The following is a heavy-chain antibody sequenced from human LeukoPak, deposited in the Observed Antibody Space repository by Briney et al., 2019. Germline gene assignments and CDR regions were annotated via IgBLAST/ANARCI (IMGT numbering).Heavy chain of an antibody. D-gene: IGHD3-10*01. CDR3: GGMVRGVTIPNWFDP. V-gene: IGHV3-11*01. Sequence: GGSLRLSCAASGFTFSDYYMSWIRQAPGKGLEWVSYISSSGSTIYYADSVKGRFTISRDNAKNSLYLQMNSLRAEDTAVYYCGGMVRGVTIPNWFDPWGQGTLVTVSS. J-gene: IGHJ5*02. CDR1: GFTFSDYY. CDR2: ISSSGSTI.